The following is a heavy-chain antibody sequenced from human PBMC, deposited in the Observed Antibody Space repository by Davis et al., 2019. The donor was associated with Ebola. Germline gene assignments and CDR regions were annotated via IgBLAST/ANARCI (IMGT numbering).Heavy chain of an antibody. V-gene: IGHV4-59*12. J-gene: IGHJ4*02. CDR1: GGSIRSYY. Sequence: PSETLSLTCTVSGGSIRSYYWSWIRQPPGKGLEWIGYIYYSGSTNYNPSLKSRVTISVDTSKNQFSLKLGSVTAADTALYYCARAGIYRPYYFDYWGQGTLVTVSS. CDR3: ARAGIYRPYYFDY. CDR2: IYYSGST. D-gene: IGHD3-10*01.